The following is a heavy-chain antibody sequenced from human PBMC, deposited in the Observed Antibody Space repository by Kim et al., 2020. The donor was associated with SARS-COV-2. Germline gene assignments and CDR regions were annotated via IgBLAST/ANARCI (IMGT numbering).Heavy chain of an antibody. J-gene: IGHJ6*02. V-gene: IGHV3-23*01. CDR1: GFTFSSYA. CDR2: ISGSGGST. Sequence: GGSLRLSCAASGFTFSSYAMSWVRQAPGKGLEWVSAISGSGGSTYYADSVKGRFTISRDNSKNTLYLQMNSLRAEDTAVYYCAKKDTENGSSITRGRIAAAGMYYYYGMDVWGQGTTVTVSS. D-gene: IGHD6-13*01. CDR3: AKKDTENGSSITRGRIAAAGMYYYYGMDV.